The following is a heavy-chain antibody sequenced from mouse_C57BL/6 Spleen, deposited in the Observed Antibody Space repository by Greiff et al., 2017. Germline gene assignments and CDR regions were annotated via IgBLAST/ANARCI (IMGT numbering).Heavy chain of an antibody. J-gene: IGHJ2*01. Sequence: VQLQQPGAELVKPGASVKMSCKASGYTFTSYWITWVKQRPGQGLEWIGDIYPGSGSTNYNEKFKSKATLTVDTSSSTAYMQLSSLTSEDAAAYYCARGRLGRDYWGQGTTLTVSS. CDR2: IYPGSGST. D-gene: IGHD4-1*01. V-gene: IGHV1-55*01. CDR1: GYTFTSYW. CDR3: ARGRLGRDY.